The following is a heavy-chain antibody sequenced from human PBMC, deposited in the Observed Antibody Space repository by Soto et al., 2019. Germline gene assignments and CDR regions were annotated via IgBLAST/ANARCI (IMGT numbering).Heavy chain of an antibody. J-gene: IGHJ4*02. V-gene: IGHV1-2*02. Sequence: ASVKVSCKASGYTFTGYYMHWVRQAPGQGLEWMGWINPNSGGTNYAQKFQGRVTMTRDTSISTAYMELSRLRSDDTAVYYCARDHIVVVPAAIGFDYWGRGTLVTVSS. D-gene: IGHD2-2*02. CDR2: INPNSGGT. CDR1: GYTFTGYY. CDR3: ARDHIVVVPAAIGFDY.